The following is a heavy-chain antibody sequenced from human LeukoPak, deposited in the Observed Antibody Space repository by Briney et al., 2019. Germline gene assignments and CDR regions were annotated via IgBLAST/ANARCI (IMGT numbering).Heavy chain of an antibody. V-gene: IGHV4-31*03. CDR2: IYYGGST. Sequence: PSQTLSLTCTVSGGSISSGGYYWSWIRQHPGKGLEWIGYIYYGGSTYYNPSLKSRVTISVDTSKNQFSLKLSSVTAADTAVYYCARDKWTAVAHYYYYYGMDVWGQGTTVTVSS. J-gene: IGHJ6*02. CDR3: ARDKWTAVAHYYYYYGMDV. CDR1: GGSISSGGYY. D-gene: IGHD6-19*01.